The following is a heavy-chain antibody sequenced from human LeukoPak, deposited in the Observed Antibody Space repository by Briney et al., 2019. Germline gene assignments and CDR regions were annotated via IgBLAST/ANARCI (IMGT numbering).Heavy chain of an antibody. D-gene: IGHD5-18*01. J-gene: IGHJ4*02. Sequence: GGSLRLSCGASGFTFSTYGMNWVRQAPGKGLEWVSAISGSGGGTFYTHPVKGRFTISRDNSKNTLFLQMNGLRAEDTATYYCAKSRSPGYSMGYDPDYWGQGTLVIVST. CDR1: GFTFSTYG. CDR2: ISGSGGGT. V-gene: IGHV3-23*01. CDR3: AKSRSPGYSMGYDPDY.